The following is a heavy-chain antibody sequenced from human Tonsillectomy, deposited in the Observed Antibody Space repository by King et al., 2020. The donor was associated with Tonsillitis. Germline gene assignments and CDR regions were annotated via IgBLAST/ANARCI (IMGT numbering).Heavy chain of an antibody. Sequence: VQLVESGGGVVQPGRSLRLSCAASGFTFSSYPMHWVRQAPGKGLEWVTFISYEGSSKYYADSVKGRFTISRDNSKSTLYLQMNSLRAEDTAVYYCARVTTIKGLAFDSWGQGTLVTVSS. CDR2: ISYEGSSK. D-gene: IGHD4-11*01. CDR1: GFTFSSYP. CDR3: ARVTTIKGLAFDS. J-gene: IGHJ4*02. V-gene: IGHV3-30*04.